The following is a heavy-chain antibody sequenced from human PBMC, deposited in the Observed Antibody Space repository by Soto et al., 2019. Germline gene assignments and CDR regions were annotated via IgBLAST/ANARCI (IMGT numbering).Heavy chain of an antibody. CDR3: ASLVPAAGTNY. V-gene: IGHV3-23*01. CDR2: ISGSGAST. D-gene: IGHD6-13*01. J-gene: IGHJ4*02. Sequence: GGSLGLSCAASGFTFSSYGMTWVRQAPGKGLEWVSAISGSGASTYYADSVKGRFTISRDNSKNTLYLQMNSLRAEDTAVYYCASLVPAAGTNYWGQGTLVTVSS. CDR1: GFTFSSYG.